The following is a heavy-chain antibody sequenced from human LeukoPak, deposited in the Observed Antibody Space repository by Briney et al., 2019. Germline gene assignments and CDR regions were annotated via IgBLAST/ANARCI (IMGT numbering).Heavy chain of an antibody. CDR1: GFTFSSYG. Sequence: GGSLRLSCAASGFTFSSYGMHWVRQAPGKGLEWVANIKEDGSEKYYVDSVMGRFTISRDNAKNSLSLQVNSLRAEDTAVYYCARSRSGYYEDYWGQGTLVTVSS. CDR2: IKEDGSEK. D-gene: IGHD3-22*01. V-gene: IGHV3-7*01. J-gene: IGHJ4*02. CDR3: ARSRSGYYEDY.